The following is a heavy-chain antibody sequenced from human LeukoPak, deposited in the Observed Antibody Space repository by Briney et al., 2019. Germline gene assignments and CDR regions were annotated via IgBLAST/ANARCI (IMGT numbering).Heavy chain of an antibody. J-gene: IGHJ4*02. V-gene: IGHV3-7*03. Sequence: PGESLRLSCAASGFTFSSYWMSWVRQAPGKGLEWVANIKQDGSEKYYVDSVKGRFTISRDNAKNSLYLQMNSLRAEDTAVYYCARDRGYYDSSGYYTYFDYWGQGTLVTVSS. CDR2: IKQDGSEK. D-gene: IGHD3-22*01. CDR1: GFTFSSYW. CDR3: ARDRGYYDSSGYYTYFDY.